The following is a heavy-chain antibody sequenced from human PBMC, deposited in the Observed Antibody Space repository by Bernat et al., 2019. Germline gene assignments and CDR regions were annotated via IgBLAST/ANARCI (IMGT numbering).Heavy chain of an antibody. CDR2: ISAYNGNT. J-gene: IGHJ4*02. V-gene: IGHV1-18*01. CDR1: GYTFTSYG. D-gene: IGHD3-9*01. Sequence: VRGGEAGAGVERPGASVKVSCKASGYTFTSYGISWVRQAPGQGLEWMGWISAYNGNTNYAQKLQGRVTMTTDTSTSTAYMELRSLRSDDTAVYYCARDGYYDILTGPYYFDYWGQGTLVTVAS. CDR3: ARDGYYDILTGPYYFDY.